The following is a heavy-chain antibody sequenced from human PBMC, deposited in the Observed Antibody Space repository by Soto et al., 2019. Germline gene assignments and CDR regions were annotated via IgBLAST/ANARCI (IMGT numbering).Heavy chain of an antibody. CDR3: ARGLPGYYGMDV. CDR2: IKGDGSRT. D-gene: IGHD4-17*01. J-gene: IGHJ6*02. CDR1: GFTFSSYW. V-gene: IGHV3-74*01. Sequence: EVQLVESGGGLVQPGGSLRLSCAASGFTFSSYWIHWVRQARGMGLVWVSRIKGDGSRTDYADSVKGRFTISRDNAKNTVYLQMNSLRDEDTAVYYCARGLPGYYGMDVWGQGTTVTVSS.